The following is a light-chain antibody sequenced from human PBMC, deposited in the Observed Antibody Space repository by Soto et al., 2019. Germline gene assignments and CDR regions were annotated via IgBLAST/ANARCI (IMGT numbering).Light chain of an antibody. CDR2: RAS. J-gene: IGKJ1*01. CDR1: QSVLYSSNNKNY. Sequence: DIVMTQSPDSLAVSLGERGTINCKSSQSVLYSSNNKNYLAWYQQKPGQPPKLLIYRASTRESGVPDRFSGSGSGTDFTLTISSLQAEDVAVYYCQQYYSTPWTFGQGTKV. V-gene: IGKV4-1*01. CDR3: QQYYSTPWT.